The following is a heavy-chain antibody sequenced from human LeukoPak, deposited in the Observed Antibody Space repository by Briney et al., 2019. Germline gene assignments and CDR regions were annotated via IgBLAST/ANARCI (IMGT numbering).Heavy chain of an antibody. D-gene: IGHD6-19*01. CDR2: ISSSSSYI. Sequence: GGSLRLSCAASGFTFSSYSVNWVRQAPGKGLEWVSSISSSSSYIYYADSVKGRFTISRDNAKNSLYLQMNSLRAEDTAVYYCASSSSSGWYGGNWFDPWGQGTLVTVSS. CDR3: ASSSSSGWYGGNWFDP. CDR1: GFTFSSYS. J-gene: IGHJ5*02. V-gene: IGHV3-21*01.